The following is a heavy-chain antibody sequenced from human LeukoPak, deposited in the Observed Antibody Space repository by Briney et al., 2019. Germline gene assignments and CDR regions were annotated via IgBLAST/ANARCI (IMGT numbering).Heavy chain of an antibody. CDR3: AREDYYYYMDV. V-gene: IGHV4-30-4*08. Sequence: NPSQTLSLTCTVSGGSISSGDYYWSWIRQPPGKGLEWIGYIYHSGSTYYNPSLKSRVTISVDTTKNQFSLKLSSVTAADTAVYYCAREDYYYYMDVWGKGTTVTVSS. CDR1: GGSISSGDYY. CDR2: IYHSGST. J-gene: IGHJ6*03.